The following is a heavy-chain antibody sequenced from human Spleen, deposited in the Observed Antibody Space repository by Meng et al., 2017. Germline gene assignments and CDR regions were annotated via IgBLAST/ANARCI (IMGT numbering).Heavy chain of an antibody. D-gene: IGHD6-19*01. Sequence: EVQLLESGGGLVQRGRSLRLSCAASGFTFSRYWFHWVRQVPGQGLVWVSGINGDGSSRTYADSVKGRFTISRDNAKNTLHLEMNNLRAEDTGIYYCSREITVAGFDPWGQGTLVTVSS. CDR1: GFTFSRYW. J-gene: IGHJ5*02. CDR3: SREITVAGFDP. V-gene: IGHV3-74*01. CDR2: INGDGSSR.